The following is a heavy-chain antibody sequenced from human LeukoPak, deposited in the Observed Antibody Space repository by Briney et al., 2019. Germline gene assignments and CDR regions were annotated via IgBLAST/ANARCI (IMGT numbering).Heavy chain of an antibody. Sequence: GSLRLSCAASGFTFSSYGMHWVRQAPGKGLEWVAVIWYDGSNKYYADSVKGRFTISRDNSKNTLYLQVNSLRAEDTAVYYCARATYYYDSSGSVDYWGQGTLATVSS. CDR2: IWYDGSNK. D-gene: IGHD3-22*01. J-gene: IGHJ4*02. CDR1: GFTFSSYG. V-gene: IGHV3-33*01. CDR3: ARATYYYDSSGSVDY.